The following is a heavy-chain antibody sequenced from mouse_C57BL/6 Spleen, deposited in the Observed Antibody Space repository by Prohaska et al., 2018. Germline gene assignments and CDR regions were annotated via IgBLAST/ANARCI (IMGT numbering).Heavy chain of an antibody. J-gene: IGHJ4*01. D-gene: IGHD2-3*01. V-gene: IGHV1-81*01. CDR2: IYPRSGNT. CDR3: ARGDDGDAMDY. Sequence: SVKLSCKASGYTFTSYGISWVKQRTGQALEWIGEIYPRSGNTYYNEKFKGKATLTADKSSSTAYMELRSLTSEDSAVYFCARGDDGDAMDYWGQGTSVTVSA. CDR1: GYTFTSYG.